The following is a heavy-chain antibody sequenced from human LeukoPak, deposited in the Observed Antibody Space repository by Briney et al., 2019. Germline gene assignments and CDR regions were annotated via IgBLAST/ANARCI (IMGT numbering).Heavy chain of an antibody. J-gene: IGHJ5*02. V-gene: IGHV4-39*07. Sequence: SSETLSLTCTVSGGSISSSSYYWGWIRQPPGKGLEWIGSIYYSGSTYYNPSLKSRVTISVDTSKNQFSLKLSSVTAADTAVYYCARVISIGSSWFDPWGQGTLVTVSS. CDR3: ARVISIGSSWFDP. D-gene: IGHD2-15*01. CDR1: GGSISSSSYY. CDR2: IYYSGST.